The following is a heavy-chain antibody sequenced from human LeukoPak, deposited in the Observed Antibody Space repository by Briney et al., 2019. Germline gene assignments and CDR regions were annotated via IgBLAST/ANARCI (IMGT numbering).Heavy chain of an antibody. CDR3: AREPHPRGLEIGAFDI. V-gene: IGHV4-34*01. CDR1: GGSFSGYY. Sequence: SETLSLTCAVYGGSFSGYYWSWIRQPPGKGLEWIGEINHSGSTNYNPSLKSRVTVSVDTPKNQFSLKLSSVTAADTAVYYCAREPHPRGLEIGAFDIWGQGTMVTVSS. J-gene: IGHJ3*02. CDR2: INHSGST. D-gene: IGHD1-1*01.